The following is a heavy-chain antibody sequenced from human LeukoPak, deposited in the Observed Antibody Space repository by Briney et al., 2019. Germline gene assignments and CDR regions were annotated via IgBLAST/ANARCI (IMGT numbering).Heavy chain of an antibody. CDR1: GRSISSSSYY. J-gene: IGHJ4*02. CDR2: IYYSGST. V-gene: IGHV4-39*07. CDR3: ARGRTFDN. Sequence: PSETLSLTCTVSGRSISSSSYYWAWIRQPPGKGLEWIGSIYYSGSTYYNPSLKSRVTISVDTSKNQFSLRLSSVTAADTAVYYCARGRTFDNWGQGTLVTVSS.